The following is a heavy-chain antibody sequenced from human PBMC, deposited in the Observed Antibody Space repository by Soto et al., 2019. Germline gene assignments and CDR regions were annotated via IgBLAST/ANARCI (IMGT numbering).Heavy chain of an antibody. J-gene: IGHJ3*02. D-gene: IGHD1-26*01. Sequence: GSLRLSCAASGFSFSLYWMHWVRQAPGKGLVWVSRINGDGSDTSYGDSVKGRFTTSRDNAKNTLYLHTNSLGAEDTAVYYCARDFGEVGATAVYDIWGQGTMVTVSS. CDR1: GFSFSLYW. CDR2: INGDGSDT. CDR3: ARDFGEVGATAVYDI. V-gene: IGHV3-74*01.